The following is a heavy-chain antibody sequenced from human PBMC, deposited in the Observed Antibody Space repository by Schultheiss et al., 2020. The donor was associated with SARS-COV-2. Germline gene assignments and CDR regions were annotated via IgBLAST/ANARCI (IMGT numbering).Heavy chain of an antibody. V-gene: IGHV3-74*01. CDR1: GFTFSSYW. D-gene: IGHD5-24*01. CDR2: INSDGSST. J-gene: IGHJ4*02. Sequence: GESLKISCAASGFTFSSYWMHWVRQAPGKGLVWVSRINSDGSSTSYADSVKGRFTISRDNAKNTLYLQMNSLRAEDTAVYYCAGEMATVLDDYWGQGTLVTVSS. CDR3: AGEMATVLDDY.